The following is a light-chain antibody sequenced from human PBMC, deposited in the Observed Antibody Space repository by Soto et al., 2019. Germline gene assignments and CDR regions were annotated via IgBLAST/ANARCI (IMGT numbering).Light chain of an antibody. J-gene: IGKJ5*01. CDR2: GAS. V-gene: IGKV3-20*01. Sequence: PVESATLSFRASQTVSITYLTWYQQKPGQAPRLLIFGASKRATGIPDRFSGSGSGRDFTLTISGLEPEDSAVYYCQQYGSSPLISFGQGTRLENK. CDR3: QQYGSSPLIS. CDR1: QTVSITY.